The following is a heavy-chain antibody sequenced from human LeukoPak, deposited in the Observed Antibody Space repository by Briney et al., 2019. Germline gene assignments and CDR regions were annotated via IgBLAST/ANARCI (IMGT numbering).Heavy chain of an antibody. CDR3: AGQTTVTTWGSYGY. Sequence: SETLSLTCTVSGGSISSSSYYWGWIRQPPGKGLEWIGSIYYSGSTYYNPSLKSRVTISVDTSKNQFSLKLSSVTAADTAVYYCAGQTTVTTWGSYGYWGQGTLVTVSS. CDR2: IYYSGST. V-gene: IGHV4-39*07. CDR1: GGSISSSSYY. D-gene: IGHD4-17*01. J-gene: IGHJ4*02.